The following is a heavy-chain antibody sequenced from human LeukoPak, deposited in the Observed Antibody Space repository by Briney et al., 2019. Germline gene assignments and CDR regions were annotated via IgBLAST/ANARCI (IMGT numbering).Heavy chain of an antibody. Sequence: GGSLRLSCAASGFTFSSYTMNWVRQAPGKGLEWASYISSGSNYIYYADSEKGRFTISRDNAKNSLYLQMNSLRAEDTAVYYCARECHGDQGYGMDVWGQGTTVTVSS. J-gene: IGHJ6*02. D-gene: IGHD4-17*01. V-gene: IGHV3-21*01. CDR1: GFTFSSYT. CDR2: ISSGSNYI. CDR3: ARECHGDQGYGMDV.